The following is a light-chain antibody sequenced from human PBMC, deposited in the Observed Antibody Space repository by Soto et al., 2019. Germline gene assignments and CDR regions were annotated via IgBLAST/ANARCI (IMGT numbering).Light chain of an antibody. V-gene: IGKV3-20*01. J-gene: IGKJ1*01. CDR2: GAS. Sequence: EIVLTQSPGTLSLSPGERATLSCRASQSVSSSYSAWYQQKPGQAPRLPMYGASNRATGIPDRFSGSGSGTDFTLTISRLEPEDFAVYYCQQYGSSLWTFGPGTKVDIK. CDR3: QQYGSSLWT. CDR1: QSVSSSY.